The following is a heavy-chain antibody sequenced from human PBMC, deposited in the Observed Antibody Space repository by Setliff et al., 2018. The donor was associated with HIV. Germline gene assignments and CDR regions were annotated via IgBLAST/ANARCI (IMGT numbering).Heavy chain of an antibody. J-gene: IGHJ4*02. CDR2: IHYSGSS. CDR1: GGSTSTHY. Sequence: SETLSLTCSVTGGSTSTHYWSWIRQPPGKGLEWIATIHYSGSSDYSPSLKGRVTISLDTSNNQFSLKLTSVTAADTAMYYCASFFVTTVTNQDYWGQGTPVTVSS. CDR3: ASFFVTTVTNQDY. D-gene: IGHD4-17*01. V-gene: IGHV4-59*11.